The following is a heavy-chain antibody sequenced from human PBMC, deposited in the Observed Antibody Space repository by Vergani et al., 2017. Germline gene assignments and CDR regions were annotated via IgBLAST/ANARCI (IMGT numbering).Heavy chain of an antibody. Sequence: QVQLVESGGGVVQPGRSLRLSCAASGFTFSSYAMHWVRQAPGKGLEWVAVISYDGSNKYYADSMKGRFTISRDNSKNTLYLQMNSLRAEDTAVYYCARGSTVTTPYYYYYMDVWGKGTTVTVSS. D-gene: IGHD4-17*01. CDR3: ARGSTVTTPYYYYYMDV. CDR1: GFTFSSYA. V-gene: IGHV3-30*01. J-gene: IGHJ6*03. CDR2: ISYDGSNK.